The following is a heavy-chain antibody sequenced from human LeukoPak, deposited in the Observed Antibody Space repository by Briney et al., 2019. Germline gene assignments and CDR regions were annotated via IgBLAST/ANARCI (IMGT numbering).Heavy chain of an antibody. V-gene: IGHV3-21*04. J-gene: IGHJ4*02. CDR2: ITSSSSYT. CDR1: GFTFSRFW. Sequence: GGSLRLSCAASGFTFSRFWMSWVRQAPGKGLEWISSITSSSSYTFYADSVKGRFTISRDNSKNTLYLQMNSLRAEDTAVYYCAREEYCSGGSCYKGYFDYWGQGTLVTVSS. D-gene: IGHD2-15*01. CDR3: AREEYCSGGSCYKGYFDY.